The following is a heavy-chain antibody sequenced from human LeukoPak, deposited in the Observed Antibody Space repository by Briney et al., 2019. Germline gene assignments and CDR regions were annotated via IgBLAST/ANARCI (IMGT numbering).Heavy chain of an antibody. D-gene: IGHD6-19*01. J-gene: IGHJ4*02. CDR3: ARGRDARIKVAVADTPLTNFDY. V-gene: IGHV1-18*04. Sequence: ASVKVSCKASGYTFTGYYMHWVRQAPGQGLEWMGWISAYNGNTNYAQKLQGRVTMTTDTSTSTAYMELRSLRSDDTAVHYRARGRDARIKVAVADTPLTNFDYWGQGTLVTVSS. CDR1: GYTFTGYY. CDR2: ISAYNGNT.